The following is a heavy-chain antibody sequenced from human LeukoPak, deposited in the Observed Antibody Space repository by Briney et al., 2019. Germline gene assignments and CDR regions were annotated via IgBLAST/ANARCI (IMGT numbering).Heavy chain of an antibody. D-gene: IGHD1-20*01. Sequence: PSETLSLTCAVYGGSFSGYYWSWIRQHPGKGLEWIGYIYYSGSPYYNPSLKSRVTISVDTSKNHFSLKLSSVTAADTALYYCASATPNWNYFDNWGQGTLVTVSS. CDR3: ASATPNWNYFDN. CDR2: IYYSGSP. V-gene: IGHV4-31*11. CDR1: GGSFSGYY. J-gene: IGHJ4*02.